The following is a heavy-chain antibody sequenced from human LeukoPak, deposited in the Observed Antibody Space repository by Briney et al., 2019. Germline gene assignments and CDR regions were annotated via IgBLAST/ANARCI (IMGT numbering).Heavy chain of an antibody. CDR2: ISYDGSNK. J-gene: IGHJ3*02. V-gene: IGHV3-30*19. Sequence: GGSLRLSCAASRFSFSSYGLHWVRQAPGKGLEWVAVISYDGSNKYYADSVKGRFTISRDNSKNTLYLQMNSLRAEDTAVYYCARDGVVVTTLGAFDIWGQGTMVTVSS. CDR3: ARDGVVVTTLGAFDI. D-gene: IGHD2-21*02. CDR1: RFSFSSYG.